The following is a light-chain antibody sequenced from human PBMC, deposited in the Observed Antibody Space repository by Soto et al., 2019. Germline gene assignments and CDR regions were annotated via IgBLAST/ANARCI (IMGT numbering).Light chain of an antibody. CDR2: VVS. J-gene: IGLJ2*01. V-gene: IGLV2-14*01. Sequence: QSALTQPAAVSGSPGQSITISCTGTSSDVGGYNYVSWYQQHPGKAPKLMIYVVSNRPSWFSNRFSGSKSGNTASLTISGLQAEDEADYYCRSYTSSSSVVFGGGTKLTVL. CDR1: SSDVGGYNY. CDR3: RSYTSSSSVV.